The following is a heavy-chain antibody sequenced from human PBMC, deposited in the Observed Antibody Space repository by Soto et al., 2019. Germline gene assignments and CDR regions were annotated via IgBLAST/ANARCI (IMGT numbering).Heavy chain of an antibody. CDR1: GGSISSSSYY. D-gene: IGHD6-13*01. V-gene: IGHV4-39*01. CDR2: IYYSGST. CDR3: ARRKLIAAAGLYYYYGMDV. J-gene: IGHJ6*02. Sequence: LALTCTVSGGSISSSSYYWGWIRQPPGKGLEWIGSIYYSGSTYYNPSLKSRVTISVDTSKNQFSLKLSSVTAADTAVYYCARRKLIAAAGLYYYYGMDVWGQGTTVTVSS.